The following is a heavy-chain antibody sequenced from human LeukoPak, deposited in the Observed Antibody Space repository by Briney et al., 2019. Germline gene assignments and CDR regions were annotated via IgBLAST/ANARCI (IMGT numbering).Heavy chain of an antibody. CDR3: ARVNDVAVVAAAAPHFEY. Sequence: ASVTVSYKPSGYTFHRYGIRWVRQAPGQGLEWAGLISAYKGDTDYAQKSQGRLAMTTDTSTNTVYMELTSLRSDDTAVYYCARVNDVAVVAAAAPHFEYWGQGTLVTVSS. CDR2: ISAYKGDT. J-gene: IGHJ4*02. CDR1: GYTFHRYG. D-gene: IGHD2-15*01. V-gene: IGHV1-18*01.